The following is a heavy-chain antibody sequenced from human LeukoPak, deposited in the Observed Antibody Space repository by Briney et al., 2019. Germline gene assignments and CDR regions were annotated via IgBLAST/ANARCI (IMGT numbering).Heavy chain of an antibody. D-gene: IGHD6-13*01. CDR1: GFTVSSNY. J-gene: IGHJ5*01. Sequence: GGSLRLSCAASGFTVSSNYMSWIRQAPGKGLEWVSVIYSGGSTYYADSVKGRFTISRDNSKNTLYLQMNILRAEDTAVYYCARDATGYSSSWYDCWGQGTLVTVSS. V-gene: IGHV3-66*01. CDR3: ARDATGYSSSWYDC. CDR2: IYSGGST.